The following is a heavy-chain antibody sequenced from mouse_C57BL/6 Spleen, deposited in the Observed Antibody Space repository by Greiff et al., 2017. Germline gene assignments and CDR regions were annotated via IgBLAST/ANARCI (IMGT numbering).Heavy chain of an antibody. J-gene: IGHJ2*01. CDR2: IYPGDGDT. Sequence: QVQLQQSGPELVKPGASVKISCKASGYAFSSSWMNWVKQRPGKGLEWIGRIYPGDGDTNYNGKFKGKATLTADKSSSTAYMQRSSLTSEDSAVYFCAREGIYYGNYGGYWGQGTTLTVSS. CDR3: AREGIYYGNYGGY. V-gene: IGHV1-82*01. CDR1: GYAFSSSW. D-gene: IGHD2-1*01.